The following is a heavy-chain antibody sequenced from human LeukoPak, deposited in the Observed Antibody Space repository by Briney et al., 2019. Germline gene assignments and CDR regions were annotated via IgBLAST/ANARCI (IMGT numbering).Heavy chain of an antibody. CDR2: INHSGST. CDR3: AKDLNYYGDFLDY. D-gene: IGHD4-17*01. J-gene: IGHJ4*02. V-gene: IGHV4-34*01. Sequence: SETLSLTCAVYGGSFSGYYWSWIRQPPGKGLEWIGEINHSGSTNYNPSLKSRVTISVDTSKNQFSLKLSSVTAADTAVYYCAKDLNYYGDFLDYWGQGTLVTVSS. CDR1: GGSFSGYY.